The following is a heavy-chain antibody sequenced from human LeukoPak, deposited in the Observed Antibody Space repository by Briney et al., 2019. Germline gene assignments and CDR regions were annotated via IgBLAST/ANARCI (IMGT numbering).Heavy chain of an antibody. CDR1: GGTFSSYA. Sequence: AASVKVSCKASGGTFSSYAISWVRQALGQGLEWMGGIIPIFGTANYAQKFQGRVTITADESTSTAYMELSSLRSEDTAVYYCARKAYCGGDCYAYDAFDIWGQGTMVTVSS. V-gene: IGHV1-69*01. D-gene: IGHD2-21*02. CDR2: IIPIFGTA. CDR3: ARKAYCGGDCYAYDAFDI. J-gene: IGHJ3*02.